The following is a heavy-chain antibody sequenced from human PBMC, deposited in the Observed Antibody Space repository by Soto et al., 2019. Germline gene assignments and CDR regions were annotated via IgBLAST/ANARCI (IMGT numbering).Heavy chain of an antibody. V-gene: IGHV3-48*01. CDR2: ISSASGTI. Sequence: EAQPVESGGGLVQRGGSLTLSCAASGFSFDAYSMNWVRQTPGKGLEWISYISSASGTIDYADSVKGRFTISRDNDQNSLYLQMNSLRAEDTAVYYCAKDEFYAFDIWGQGTVVTVSS. D-gene: IGHD3-10*01. CDR1: GFSFDAYS. J-gene: IGHJ3*02. CDR3: AKDEFYAFDI.